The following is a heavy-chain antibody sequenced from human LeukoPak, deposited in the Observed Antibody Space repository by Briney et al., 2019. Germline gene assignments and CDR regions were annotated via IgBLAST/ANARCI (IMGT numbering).Heavy chain of an antibody. CDR2: IKQDGSEK. CDR1: GFTFSRYW. D-gene: IGHD3-10*01. J-gene: IGHJ3*02. Sequence: GGSLRLSCAASGFTFSRYWMSWVRQAPGKGLEWVATIKQDGSEKYYVDSVKGRFTISRDNAKSSLYLQMNSLRAEDTAVYYCASPNITQLLWFGDPKVGAFDIWGQGTMVTVSS. CDR3: ASPNITQLLWFGDPKVGAFDI. V-gene: IGHV3-7*01.